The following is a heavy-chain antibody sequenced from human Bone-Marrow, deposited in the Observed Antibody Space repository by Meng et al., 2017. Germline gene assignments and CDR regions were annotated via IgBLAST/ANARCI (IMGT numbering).Heavy chain of an antibody. CDR2: IHYSGST. Sequence: QGELQEQGAGLVKPPQTLLLVCCVAAGSISSGCNMRSWSRAPAGKGVEWIGYIHYSGSTNYTQYFQSLVTISVDTSNSQFSLKVSSVTAADTAVYYCARGFTNWFYPWGQGTLVTVSS. CDR1: AGSISSGCNM. CDR3: ARGFTNWFYP. J-gene: IGHJ5*02. V-gene: IGHV4-31*01.